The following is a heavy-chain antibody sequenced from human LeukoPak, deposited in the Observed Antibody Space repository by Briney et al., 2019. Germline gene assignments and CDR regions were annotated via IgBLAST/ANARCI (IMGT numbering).Heavy chain of an antibody. CDR1: GGTFSSYA. CDR3: ARWSFGESWLDI. J-gene: IGHJ3*02. Sequence: EAPVKVSCKASGGTFSSYATSWVRQAPGQGLEWMGGIIPIFGTANYAQKFQGRVTITTDESTSTAYMELSSLRSEDTAVYYCARWSFGESWLDIWGQGTMVTVSS. D-gene: IGHD3-10*01. CDR2: IIPIFGTA. V-gene: IGHV1-69*05.